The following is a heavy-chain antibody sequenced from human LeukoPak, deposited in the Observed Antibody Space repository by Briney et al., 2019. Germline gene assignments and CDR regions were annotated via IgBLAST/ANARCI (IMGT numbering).Heavy chain of an antibody. J-gene: IGHJ4*02. D-gene: IGHD6-19*01. V-gene: IGHV3-30*18. CDR1: GFTCGSCG. CDR2: ISYDGSNK. Sequence: PGGSLRLSCAASGFTCGSCGIHWVRQAPGKGLEWVAVISYDGSNKYYADSVKGRFTISRDNSKNTLYLQMNSLRAEDTAVYYCAKTGYSSGWYYFDYWGQGTLVTVSS. CDR3: AKTGYSSGWYYFDY.